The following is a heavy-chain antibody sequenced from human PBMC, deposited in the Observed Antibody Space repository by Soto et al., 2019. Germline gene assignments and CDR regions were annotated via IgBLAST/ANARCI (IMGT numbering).Heavy chain of an antibody. CDR1: GYTFSNYG. CDR3: ARDRGYNWNYGWFDP. D-gene: IGHD1-7*01. V-gene: IGHV1-18*01. Sequence: QVQLVQSGAEVKKPGAPVKVSCKASGYTFSNYGISWVRQAPGQGLEWMGRVSPYNGNTNYEQKLQGRVTMTTDTSTSTAYMELRSLRSDDTAVYYCARDRGYNWNYGWFDPWGQGTLVTVSS. J-gene: IGHJ5*02. CDR2: VSPYNGNT.